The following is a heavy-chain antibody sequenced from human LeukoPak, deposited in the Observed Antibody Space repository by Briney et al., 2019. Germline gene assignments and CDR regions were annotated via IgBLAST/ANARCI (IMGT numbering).Heavy chain of an antibody. CDR3: ARAMATTLDY. Sequence: ASETLSLTCAVYGESFNGYYWSWIRQSPQKGLEWIGRIYTSGSTNYNPSLKSQVTISVDTSKNQFSLKLSSVTAADTAVYYCARAMATTLDYWGQGTLVTVSS. CDR1: GESFNGYY. D-gene: IGHD5-12*01. CDR2: IYTSGST. V-gene: IGHV4-4*08. J-gene: IGHJ4*02.